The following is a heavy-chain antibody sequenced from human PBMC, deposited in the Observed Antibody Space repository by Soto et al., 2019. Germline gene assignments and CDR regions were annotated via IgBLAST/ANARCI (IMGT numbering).Heavy chain of an antibody. Sequence: GASVKVSCKASGYTFTGYYMHWVRQAPGQGLEWMGWINPNSGGTNYAQKFQGWVTMTRDTSISTAYMELSRLRSDDTAVYYCARDCGLSSTSSYYYGMDVWGQGTTVTVSS. CDR1: GYTFTGYY. D-gene: IGHD2-2*01. CDR3: ARDCGLSSTSSYYYGMDV. V-gene: IGHV1-2*04. J-gene: IGHJ6*02. CDR2: INPNSGGT.